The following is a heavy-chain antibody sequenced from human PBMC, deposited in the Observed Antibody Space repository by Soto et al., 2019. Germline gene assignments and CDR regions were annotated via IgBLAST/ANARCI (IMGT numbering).Heavy chain of an antibody. Sequence: EVRLVESGGGLVQPGRSLRLSCAASGFTFDDYAMHWVRHAPGKGLECVSGITWNSGTIDYADSVKGRFTISRDNAKNSLYLQMNSLRAEDTAFYYCAKDTFYGSGTYYLLSDWGQGTLVTFSS. J-gene: IGHJ4*02. D-gene: IGHD3-10*01. CDR3: AKDTFYGSGTYYLLSD. V-gene: IGHV3-9*01. CDR2: ITWNSGTI. CDR1: GFTFDDYA.